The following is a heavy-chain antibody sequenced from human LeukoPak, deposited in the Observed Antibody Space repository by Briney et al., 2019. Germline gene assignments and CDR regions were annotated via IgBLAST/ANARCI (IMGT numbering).Heavy chain of an antibody. CDR1: GGSISSSSHY. Sequence: SETLSLTCTVFGGSISSSSHYWSWIRQPPGKGLEWIGYIYYSGSTNYNPSLKSRVTISVDTSKNQFSLKLSSVTAADTAVYYCARGGLRGRLGQGLTVDYWGQGTLVTVSS. D-gene: IGHD4-17*01. CDR2: IYYSGST. CDR3: ARGGLRGRLGQGLTVDY. J-gene: IGHJ4*02. V-gene: IGHV4-61*01.